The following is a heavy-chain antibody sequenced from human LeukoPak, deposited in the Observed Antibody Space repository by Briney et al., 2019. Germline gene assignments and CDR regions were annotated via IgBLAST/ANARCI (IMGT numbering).Heavy chain of an antibody. Sequence: GGSLRLSCAASGFTYSSYAMSWVRQAPGKGLEWVSAISGSGGSTYYADSVKGRFTISRDNSKNTLYLQMNSLRAEDTAVYYCAKDPIVVVPAATTPLEDYWGQGTLVTVSS. CDR3: AKDPIVVVPAATTPLEDY. V-gene: IGHV3-23*01. CDR1: GFTYSSYA. J-gene: IGHJ4*02. D-gene: IGHD2-2*01. CDR2: ISGSGGST.